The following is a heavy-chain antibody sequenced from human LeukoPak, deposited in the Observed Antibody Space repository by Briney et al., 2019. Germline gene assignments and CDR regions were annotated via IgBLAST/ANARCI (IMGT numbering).Heavy chain of an antibody. CDR2: IYHSGST. V-gene: IGHV4-38-2*02. J-gene: IGHJ5*02. CDR3: ARDRDSSSSGNWFDP. D-gene: IGHD6-6*01. Sequence: SETLSLTCTVSGYSISSGYYWGWIRQPPGKGLEWIGSIYHSGSTHYNPSLKSRVTISVDTSKNQFSLKLSSVTAADTAVYYCARDRDSSSSGNWFDPWGQGTLVTVSS. CDR1: GYSISSGYY.